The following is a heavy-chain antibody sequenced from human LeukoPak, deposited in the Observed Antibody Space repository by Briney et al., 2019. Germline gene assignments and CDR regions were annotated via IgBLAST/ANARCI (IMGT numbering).Heavy chain of an antibody. D-gene: IGHD4-11*01. V-gene: IGHV4-34*01. CDR1: GGAFSGYY. Sequence: KPSETLSLTXAGYGGAFSGYYLSWIRQPPRKGLEWVGGINHSGSTNYNPSLKSRVTISVDTSKNQFSLKLSSVTAADTAVYYCARITVTTKGRDFDPWGQGTLVTVSS. CDR2: INHSGST. J-gene: IGHJ5*02. CDR3: ARITVTTKGRDFDP.